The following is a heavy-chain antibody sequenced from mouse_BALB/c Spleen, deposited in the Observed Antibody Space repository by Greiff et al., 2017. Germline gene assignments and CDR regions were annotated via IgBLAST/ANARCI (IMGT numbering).Heavy chain of an antibody. D-gene: IGHD2-4*01. CDR2: IDPENGDT. CDR1: GFNIKDYY. V-gene: IGHV14-4*02. CDR3: NAGMITYAMDY. J-gene: IGHJ4*01. Sequence: VQLQQSGAELVRSGASVKLSCTASGFNIKDYYMHWVKQRPEQGLEWIGWIDPENGDTEYAPKFQGKATMTADTSSNTAYLQLSSLTSEDTAVYYCNAGMITYAMDYWGQGTSVTVAS.